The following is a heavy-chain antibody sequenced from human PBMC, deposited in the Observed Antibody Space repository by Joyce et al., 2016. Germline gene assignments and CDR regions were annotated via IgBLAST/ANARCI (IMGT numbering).Heavy chain of an antibody. D-gene: IGHD1-1*01. CDR1: GFTFDNVD. V-gene: IGHV3-20*04. Sequence: EVQLVESGGGVVRPGGSLRLSCAASGFTFDNVDMTWVRQAPGKGLEWVSGINWYGGSTDYADSVKGRFTVSRDNAKNSLYLQMNSLRAADTALYYCARRVMSSEARDTTYYMDVWGRGTTVTVSS. J-gene: IGHJ6*03. CDR3: ARRVMSSEARDTTYYMDV. CDR2: INWYGGST.